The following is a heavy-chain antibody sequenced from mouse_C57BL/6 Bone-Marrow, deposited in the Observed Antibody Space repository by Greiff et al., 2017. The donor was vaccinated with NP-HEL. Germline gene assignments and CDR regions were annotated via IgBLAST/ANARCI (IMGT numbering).Heavy chain of an antibody. CDR2: IDPSDSYT. CDR3: ARFTTVVELTGYFDV. J-gene: IGHJ1*03. Sequence: QVQLKQPGAELVKPGASVKLSCKASGYTFTSYWMQWVKQRPGQGLEWIGEIDPSDSYTNYNQKFKGKATLTVDTSSSTAYMQLSSLTSEDSAVYYCARFTTVVELTGYFDVWGTGTTVTVSS. CDR1: GYTFTSYW. V-gene: IGHV1-50*01. D-gene: IGHD1-1*01.